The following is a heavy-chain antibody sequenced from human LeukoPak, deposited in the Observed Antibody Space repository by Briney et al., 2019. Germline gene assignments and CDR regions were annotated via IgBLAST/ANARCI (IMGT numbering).Heavy chain of an antibody. J-gene: IGHJ4*02. D-gene: IGHD2-8*01. V-gene: IGHV4-39*07. Sequence: SETLSLTCTVSGGSISSSSDYWGWIRQPPGKGLEWIGSIYSSGSTYYNPSLKSRVTISVDTSNNQFSLKLSSVTAADTAIYYCARGYCTNAVCSLGPTQAWGQGTLVTVSS. CDR3: ARGYCTNAVCSLGPTQA. CDR1: GGSISSSSDY. CDR2: IYSSGST.